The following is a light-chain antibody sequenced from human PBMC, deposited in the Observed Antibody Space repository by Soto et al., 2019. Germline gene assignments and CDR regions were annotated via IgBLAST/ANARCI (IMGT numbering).Light chain of an antibody. Sequence: DIQMTQSPSSLSASVGDRVTITCRSSQSIGSYLNWFQQKPGKAPKLLIYAATSLQSGVPSRFNGSGSGTDFTLTISSLQPQDFATYDCQVSFSVPFFSVGPGTKVNI. V-gene: IGKV1-39*01. CDR3: QVSFSVPFFS. CDR1: QSIGSY. CDR2: AAT. J-gene: IGKJ3*01.